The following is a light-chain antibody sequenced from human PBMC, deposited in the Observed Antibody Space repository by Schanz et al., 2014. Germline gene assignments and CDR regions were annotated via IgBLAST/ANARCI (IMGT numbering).Light chain of an antibody. CDR3: CSYAGDTPHVA. J-gene: IGLJ2*01. CDR1: SSDVGSYKL. Sequence: QSALTQPASVSGSPGQSVTISCTGISSDVGSYKLVSWYQQHPGKAPKLMIYEATKRPSGVSDRFSGSKSGKTASLTISGLQNEDEADYYCCSYAGDTPHVALGGGTKLTVL. CDR2: EAT. V-gene: IGLV2-23*01.